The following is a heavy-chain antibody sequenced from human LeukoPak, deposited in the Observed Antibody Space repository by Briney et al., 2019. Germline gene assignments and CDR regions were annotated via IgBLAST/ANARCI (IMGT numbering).Heavy chain of an antibody. CDR3: ARETDSTLFDY. J-gene: IGHJ4*02. V-gene: IGHV3-69-1*02. Sequence: GGSLRLSCAASGFTFSSYWMHWVRQAPGKGLEWVSSISSSSYIYYADSVKGRFTISRDNAKNSLYLQMNSLRAEDTAIYYCARETDSTLFDYWGQGTLVAVSS. CDR1: GFTFSSYW. D-gene: IGHD2-2*01. CDR2: ISSSSYI.